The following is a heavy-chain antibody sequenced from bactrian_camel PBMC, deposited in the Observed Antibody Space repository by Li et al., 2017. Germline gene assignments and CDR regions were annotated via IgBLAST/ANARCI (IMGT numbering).Heavy chain of an antibody. CDR1: GYNFNSAC. Sequence: VQLVESGGGSVEAGGSLRLSCKSSESGYNFNSACMSWFRQPSGKEREGVAAVTADGKTRYSDSVKGRFTISRDNTKNTVYLQMNSLKPEDTGVYYCTADPFAVVAGSRTCAGAWSQGTQVTVS. V-gene: IGHV3S53*01. CDR2: VTADGKT. J-gene: IGHJ6*01. CDR3: TADPFAVVAGSRTCAGA. D-gene: IGHD6*01.